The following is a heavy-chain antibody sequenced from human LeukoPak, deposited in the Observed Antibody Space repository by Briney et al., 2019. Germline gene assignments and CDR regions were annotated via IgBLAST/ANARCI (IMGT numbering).Heavy chain of an antibody. J-gene: IGHJ4*02. Sequence: GGSLRLSCAASGFTFSSYWMSWVRQAPGKGLEWVSFISEGDDGPYYADSVKGRFTVSRDNSKDTLYLQMNSLRAEDTAVYYCAKGAWLDYWGQGTLVTVSS. V-gene: IGHV3-23*01. CDR1: GFTFSSYW. D-gene: IGHD3-16*01. CDR3: AKGAWLDY. CDR2: ISEGDDGP.